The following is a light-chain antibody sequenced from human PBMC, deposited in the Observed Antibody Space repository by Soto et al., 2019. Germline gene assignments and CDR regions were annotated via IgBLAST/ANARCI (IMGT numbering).Light chain of an antibody. J-gene: IGKJ1*01. Sequence: EIVMTQSPATLSVSPGERATLSCRASQSVSILLAWYQQKPGQAPRLLIHGASNRATGIPVRFSGSGSGTDYTLTVSSLEPEDFAVYYCQQRSNLPWTFGQGTKVDIK. CDR1: QSVSIL. CDR2: GAS. V-gene: IGKV3-11*01. CDR3: QQRSNLPWT.